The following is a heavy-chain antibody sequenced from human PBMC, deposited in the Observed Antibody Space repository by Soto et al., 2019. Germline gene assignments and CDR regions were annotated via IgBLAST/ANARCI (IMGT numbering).Heavy chain of an antibody. CDR1: GFTVISNY. V-gene: IGHV3-53*01. J-gene: IGHJ4*02. Sequence: LRLSCAASGFTVISNYMSWVRQSPGKWLECVSVIYSGGSTYYADSVKGRFTISRDNSKNTLFLQMNSLRAEDTAVYYCARAVIEGYYDSSPYYFDYWGQGTLVTVSS. D-gene: IGHD3-22*01. CDR3: ARAVIEGYYDSSPYYFDY. CDR2: IYSGGST.